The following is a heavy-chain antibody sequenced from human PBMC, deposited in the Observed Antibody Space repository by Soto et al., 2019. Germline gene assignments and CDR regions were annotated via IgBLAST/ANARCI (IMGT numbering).Heavy chain of an antibody. CDR3: ARTRRRYYGSGSYYSWFDP. CDR1: GGTFSSYT. Sequence: QVQLVQSGAEVQKPGSSVKVSCKASGGTFSSYTISWVRQAPGQGLEWMGRIIPILGIANYAQKFQGRVTITADKSTSTAYMELSSLRSEDTAVYYCARTRRRYYGSGSYYSWFDPWGQGTLVTVSS. J-gene: IGHJ5*02. D-gene: IGHD3-10*01. V-gene: IGHV1-69*02. CDR2: IIPILGIA.